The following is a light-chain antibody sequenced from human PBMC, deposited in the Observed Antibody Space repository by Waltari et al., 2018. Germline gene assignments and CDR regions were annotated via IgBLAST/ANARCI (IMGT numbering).Light chain of an antibody. CDR2: EVS. Sequence: QSALTQPPSASGSPGQSVTISCTGTSSDIGDYNFVYWYQQHPGKAPKLMIYEVSKRHSGGPDRFSGSKSGYTASLTVSGLQAEDEAEYYCSSYGGRNNLIFGGGTKLTVL. V-gene: IGLV2-8*01. J-gene: IGLJ2*01. CDR1: SSDIGDYNF. CDR3: SSYGGRNNLI.